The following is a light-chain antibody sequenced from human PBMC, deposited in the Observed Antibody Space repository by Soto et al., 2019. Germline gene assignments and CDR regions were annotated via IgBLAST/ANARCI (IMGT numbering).Light chain of an antibody. CDR2: EVS. Sequence: QSLLTPPPSASGSPGQSVTISCTVTSSDVGGYNYVSWHQQHPGKAPKLMIYEVSERQSGVPDRFSGSRSSNTASLTVSGLQAEYEADYYCSSYASSNTFVFGTGPKVTV. J-gene: IGLJ1*01. V-gene: IGLV2-8*01. CDR3: SSYASSNTFV. CDR1: SSDVGGYNY.